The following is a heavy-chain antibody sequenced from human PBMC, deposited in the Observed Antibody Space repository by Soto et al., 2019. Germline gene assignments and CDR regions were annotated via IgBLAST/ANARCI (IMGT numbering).Heavy chain of an antibody. Sequence: QVHLVQSGAEVKKPGASVKVSCKASGYTFTSYGITWVRQAPGQGLEWMGWISAHNGNTDYLQKLQGRVIVTRDTSTSTAYMELRSLISDVTAVYYCARGRYGDYWGQGALVTVSS. CDR3: ARGRYGDY. CDR1: GYTFTSYG. J-gene: IGHJ4*02. V-gene: IGHV1-18*01. D-gene: IGHD1-1*01. CDR2: ISAHNGNT.